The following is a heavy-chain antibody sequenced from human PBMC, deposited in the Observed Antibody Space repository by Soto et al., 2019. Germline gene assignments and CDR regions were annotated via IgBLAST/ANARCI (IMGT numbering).Heavy chain of an antibody. Sequence: EVQLVASGGGLIQPGGSLRLSCAASGFAVNSYYMSWVRQAPGKGLDWVSVIFGGGTTKYSDSVKGRFTISRDNSKNTVFLQMNSLRAEDTAVYYCVRTSSYWGQGIRVIVSS. D-gene: IGHD2-2*01. J-gene: IGHJ4*02. CDR2: IFGGGTT. CDR3: VRTSSY. CDR1: GFAVNSYY. V-gene: IGHV3-53*01.